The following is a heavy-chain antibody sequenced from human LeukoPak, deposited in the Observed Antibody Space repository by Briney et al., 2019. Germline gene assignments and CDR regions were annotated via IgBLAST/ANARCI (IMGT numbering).Heavy chain of an antibody. D-gene: IGHD3-10*01. Sequence: GGSLRLSCAASGFTFTNAWMSWVRQAPGKGLEWVGRIESKTDGGTTDYAAPVKGRFTISRDDSTNTLYLQMNSLKSEDTAVYYCTTYGSGRKFDYWGQGILVTVSS. CDR2: IESKTDGGTT. CDR1: GFTFTNAW. CDR3: TTYGSGRKFDY. V-gene: IGHV3-15*04. J-gene: IGHJ4*02.